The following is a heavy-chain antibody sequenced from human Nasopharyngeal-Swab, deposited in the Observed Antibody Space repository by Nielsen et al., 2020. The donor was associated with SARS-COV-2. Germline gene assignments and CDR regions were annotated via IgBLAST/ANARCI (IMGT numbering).Heavy chain of an antibody. CDR2: ISSSCSTI. Sequence: SLKIPCAASGFTFSSYEMNWVRQAPGTGLEWVSYISSSCSTIYYADPVKGRFTISRDNAKNSLYLQMNSLRAEDTAVYYCARGHGVWFGEPDNWFDPWGQGTLVTVSS. CDR1: GFTFSSYE. V-gene: IGHV3-48*03. CDR3: ARGHGVWFGEPDNWFDP. J-gene: IGHJ5*02. D-gene: IGHD3-10*01.